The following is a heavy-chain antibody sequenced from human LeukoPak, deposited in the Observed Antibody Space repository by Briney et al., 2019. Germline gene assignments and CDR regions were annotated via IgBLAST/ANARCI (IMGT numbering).Heavy chain of an antibody. V-gene: IGHV3-53*04. CDR3: ARDGGYCSGGSCYRVDY. CDR2: IYSGGST. Sequence: PGGSLRLSCAASGFTVSSNYMSWVRQAPGKGLEWVSVIYSGGSTYYADSVKGRFTISRHNSKSTLYLQMNSLRAEDTAVYYCARDGGYCSGGSCYRVDYWGQGTPVTVSS. CDR1: GFTVSSNY. D-gene: IGHD2-15*01. J-gene: IGHJ4*02.